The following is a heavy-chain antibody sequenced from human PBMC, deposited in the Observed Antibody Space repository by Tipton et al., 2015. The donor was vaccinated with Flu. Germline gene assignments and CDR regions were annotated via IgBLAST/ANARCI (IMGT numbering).Heavy chain of an antibody. CDR2: IYTSGST. D-gene: IGHD3-16*02. V-gene: IGHV4-4*07. CDR1: GGSISSFN. Sequence: TLSLTCTVSGGSISSFNWSWIRQPAGKGLEWIGRIYTSGSTNYNPTLKSRVTMSVDTSKNQFSLNLRSVTAADTAMYYCARDSPSLRLGDLSSFDYWSQGTLVTVSS. J-gene: IGHJ4*02. CDR3: ARDSPSLRLGDLSSFDY.